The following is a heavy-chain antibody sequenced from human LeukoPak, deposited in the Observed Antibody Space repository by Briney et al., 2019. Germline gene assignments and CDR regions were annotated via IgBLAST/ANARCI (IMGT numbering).Heavy chain of an antibody. CDR3: ARESSGYSPSFDY. CDR1: GFTFSSYW. V-gene: IGHV3-7*01. Sequence: GGSLRLSCAASGFTFSSYWMSWVRQAPGKGLEWVANIKQDGSEKYYVDSVKGRFTISRDNAKNSLYLQMNSLRAEDTAVYYCARESSGYSPSFDYWGQGTLVTVSS. CDR2: IKQDGSEK. J-gene: IGHJ4*02. D-gene: IGHD3-22*01.